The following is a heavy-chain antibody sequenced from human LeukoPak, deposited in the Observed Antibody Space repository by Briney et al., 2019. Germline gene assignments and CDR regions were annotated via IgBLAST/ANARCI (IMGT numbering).Heavy chain of an antibody. CDR3: AKDYGYSSSWYDY. J-gene: IGHJ4*02. V-gene: IGHV3-9*01. Sequence: GGSLRLSCEASGFTFDDYGMHWVRQAPGKGLEWVSTIGWNSASVGYVDSVKGRFTISRDNAKKTLYLQMNSLRPEDTALYYCAKDYGYSSSWYDYWGQGTPVTVSS. CDR1: GFTFDDYG. CDR2: IGWNSASV. D-gene: IGHD6-13*01.